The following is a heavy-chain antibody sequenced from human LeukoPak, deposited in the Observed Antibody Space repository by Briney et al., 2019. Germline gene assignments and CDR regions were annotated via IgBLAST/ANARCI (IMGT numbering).Heavy chain of an antibody. Sequence: ALVKVSCKASGYTFTSYGISWVRQAPGQGLEWMGWISAYNGNTNYAQKLQGRVTMTTDTSTSTAYMELRSLRSDDTAVYYCAREPRTRDYYMDVWSKGTTVTVSS. J-gene: IGHJ6*03. V-gene: IGHV1-18*01. CDR1: GYTFTSYG. CDR2: ISAYNGNT. D-gene: IGHD1-14*01. CDR3: AREPRTRDYYMDV.